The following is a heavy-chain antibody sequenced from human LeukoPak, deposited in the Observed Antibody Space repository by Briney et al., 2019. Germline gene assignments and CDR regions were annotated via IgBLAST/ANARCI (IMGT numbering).Heavy chain of an antibody. J-gene: IGHJ4*02. CDR1: GYTLTELS. CDR3: ATGWGLRYFDWLLFDY. CDR2: FDPEDGET. V-gene: IGHV1-24*01. D-gene: IGHD3-9*01. Sequence: ASVKVSCKVSGYTLTELSMHWVRQAPGKGREWMGGFDPEDGETIYAQKFQGRVTMTEDTSTDTAYMELSSLRSEDTAVYYCATGWGLRYFDWLLFDYWGQGTLVTVPS.